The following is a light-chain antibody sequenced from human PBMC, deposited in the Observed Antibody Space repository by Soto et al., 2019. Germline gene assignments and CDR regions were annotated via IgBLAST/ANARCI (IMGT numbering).Light chain of an antibody. CDR3: SSYTTSSTHYV. V-gene: IGLV2-14*01. CDR2: GVS. CDR1: SSDVGDYNY. J-gene: IGLJ1*01. Sequence: QSALAQPASVSGSPGQSITISCTGTSSDVGDYNYVSWYQQYPGKAPKLMIYGVSNRPSGVSNRFSGSKSGNTASLTISGLQAEDEADYYCSSYTTSSTHYVFGAGTKVTV.